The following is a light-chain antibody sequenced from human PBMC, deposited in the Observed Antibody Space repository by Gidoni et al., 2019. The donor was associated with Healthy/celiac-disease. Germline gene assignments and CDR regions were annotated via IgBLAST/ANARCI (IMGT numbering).Light chain of an antibody. CDR2: YDS. Sequence: YVLTQPPSGSVAPGKTARITCGGNNIGSQSVHWYQQKPGQAPVLVIYYDSDRPSGIPERFSGSNSGNTATLTLSRVEAGDEADYYCQVWDSSSDHPFGGGTKLTVL. CDR3: QVWDSSSDHP. V-gene: IGLV3-21*04. CDR1: NIGSQS. J-gene: IGLJ2*01.